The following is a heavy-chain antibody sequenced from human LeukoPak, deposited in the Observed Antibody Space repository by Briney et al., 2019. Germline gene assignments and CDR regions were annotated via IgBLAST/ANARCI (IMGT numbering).Heavy chain of an antibody. Sequence: GGSLRLSCAASGFTFSSYSMNWVRQAPGKGLEWVSYISSSSSTIYYADSVKGRFTISRDNAKNSLYLQMNSLRAEDTAVYYCARAGVIRGKKAFDIWGQGTMVTVSS. CDR1: GFTFSSYS. V-gene: IGHV3-48*01. CDR2: ISSSSSTI. CDR3: ARAGVIRGKKAFDI. J-gene: IGHJ3*02. D-gene: IGHD2-21*01.